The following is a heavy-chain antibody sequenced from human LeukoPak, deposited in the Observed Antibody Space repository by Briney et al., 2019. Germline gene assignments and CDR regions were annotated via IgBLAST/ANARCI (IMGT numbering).Heavy chain of an antibody. CDR2: IYSAGTT. Sequence: PSETLSLTCTVSGGSMGSYYWAWIQQPAGKGLEWIGRIYSAGTTTYNPALKSRVTMSIDMSKNQFSLTLRSMTAADTAVYYCARDKAWLDPWGQGTLVTVSS. CDR3: ARDKAWLDP. J-gene: IGHJ5*02. CDR1: GGSMGSYY. V-gene: IGHV4-4*07. D-gene: IGHD5-12*01.